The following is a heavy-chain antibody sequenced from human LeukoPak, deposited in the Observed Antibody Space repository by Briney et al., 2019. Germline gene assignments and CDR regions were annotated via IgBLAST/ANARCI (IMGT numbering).Heavy chain of an antibody. CDR1: GFTFSSYA. CDR3: AKGPAYCSSTSCPGDY. Sequence: PGGSLRLSCAASGFTFSSYAMSCFRQAPGKGLEWVSAISGSGGSTYYADSVKGRFTISRDNSKNTLYLQMNTLRAEDTAVYYCAKGPAYCSSTSCPGDYWGQGTLVTVS. CDR2: ISGSGGST. D-gene: IGHD2-2*01. V-gene: IGHV3-23*01. J-gene: IGHJ4*02.